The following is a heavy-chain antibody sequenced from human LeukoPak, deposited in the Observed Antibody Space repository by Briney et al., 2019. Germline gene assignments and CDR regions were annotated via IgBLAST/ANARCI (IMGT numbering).Heavy chain of an antibody. D-gene: IGHD2-2*01. CDR1: GGSISSGYY. Sequence: SETLSLTCTVSGGSISSGYYWGWIRQPPGKGLEWIGSLYHSGSTYYNPSLKSRVTISVDTSKNQFSLKLSSVTAADTAVYYCASLTEYQLLFDPWGQGTLVTVSS. J-gene: IGHJ5*02. CDR2: LYHSGST. CDR3: ASLTEYQLLFDP. V-gene: IGHV4-38-2*02.